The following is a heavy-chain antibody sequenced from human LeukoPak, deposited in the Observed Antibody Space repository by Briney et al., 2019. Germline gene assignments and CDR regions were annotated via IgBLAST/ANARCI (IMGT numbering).Heavy chain of an antibody. CDR1: GFTFSTYA. J-gene: IGHJ4*02. V-gene: IGHV3-23*01. CDR2: FGGSGGTI. Sequence: TGGSLRLSCAASGFTFSTYAMSWVRQAPGKGLECVSHFGGSGGTIYYADSVKGRFTISRDNSKNTLYLQMNSLRAEDTAVYYCAKSDCGGDCHLLDYWGQGTLVTVSS. CDR3: AKSDCGGDCHLLDY. D-gene: IGHD2-21*02.